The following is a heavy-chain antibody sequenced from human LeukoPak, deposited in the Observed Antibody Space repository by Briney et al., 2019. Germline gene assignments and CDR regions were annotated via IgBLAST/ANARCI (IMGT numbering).Heavy chain of an antibody. J-gene: IGHJ5*02. V-gene: IGHV1-8*01. CDR1: GYTFTSYD. D-gene: IGHD3-22*01. CDR3: ARDNSVDDNAWWFDP. CDR2: MNPNSGNT. Sequence: ALVKVSCKASGYTFTSYDINWVRQATGQGLEWMGWMNPNSGNTGYAQKFQGRVTMTRNTSISTAYMELSSLRSEDTAIYYCARDNSVDDNAWWFDPWGQGTLVTVSS.